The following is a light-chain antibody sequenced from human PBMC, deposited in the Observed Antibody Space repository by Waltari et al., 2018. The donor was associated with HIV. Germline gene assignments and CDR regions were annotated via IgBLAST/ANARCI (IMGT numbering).Light chain of an antibody. J-gene: IGLJ2*01. Sequence: QSALTQPPSASGSPGHSVTISCTGTSRDIGAYNYVSWYQQYPGKAPKLMIYDVTKRPSGVPDRFSGSKSGNTASLTVSGLQAEDEADYYCASHAGSKDVFGGGTKLTVL. CDR1: SRDIGAYNY. CDR3: ASHAGSKDV. CDR2: DVT. V-gene: IGLV2-8*01.